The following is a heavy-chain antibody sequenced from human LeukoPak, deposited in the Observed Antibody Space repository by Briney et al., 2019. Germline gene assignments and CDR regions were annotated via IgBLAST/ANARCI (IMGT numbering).Heavy chain of an antibody. V-gene: IGHV1-18*01. CDR3: ARERTGGKSAEYFQH. J-gene: IGHJ1*01. CDR2: ISAYNGNT. CDR1: GYTFTSSG. D-gene: IGHD4-23*01. Sequence: GASVKVSCKASGYTFTSSGISWVRQAPGQGLEWMGWISAYNGNTNYAQKLQGRVTMTTDTSTSTAYMELRSLRSDDTAVYYCARERTGGKSAEYFQHWGQGTLVTVSS.